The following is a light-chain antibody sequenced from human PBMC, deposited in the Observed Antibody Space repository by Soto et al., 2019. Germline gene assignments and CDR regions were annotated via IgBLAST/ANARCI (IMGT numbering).Light chain of an antibody. J-gene: IGLJ1*01. CDR3: QSYDSSLSEV. V-gene: IGLV1-40*01. CDR2: GNS. Sequence: QVVVTQPPSVSGAPGQRVTISCTGSSSNIGAGYDVHWYQQLPGTAPKLLIYGNSNRPSGVPDRFSGSKSGTSASLAITGLQAEDEADYYCQSYDSSLSEVFGTGTKLTVL. CDR1: SSNIGAGYD.